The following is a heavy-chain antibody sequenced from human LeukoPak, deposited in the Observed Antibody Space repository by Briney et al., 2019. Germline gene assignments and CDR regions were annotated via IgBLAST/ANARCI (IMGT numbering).Heavy chain of an antibody. CDR1: GYTFTGYY. V-gene: IGHV1-2*02. CDR2: INPNSGGT. D-gene: IGHD2-2*01. J-gene: IGHJ4*02. Sequence: ASVKVSCKASGYTFTGYYMHWVRQAPGHGLEWMGWINPNSGGTNYAQKFQGRVTMTRDTSISTAYMELSRLRSDDTAVNYCARDRRYCSSTSCYIDYWGQGTLVTVSS. CDR3: ARDRRYCSSTSCYIDY.